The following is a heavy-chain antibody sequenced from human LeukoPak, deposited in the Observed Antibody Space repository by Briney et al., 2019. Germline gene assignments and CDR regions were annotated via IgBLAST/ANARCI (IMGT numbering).Heavy chain of an antibody. D-gene: IGHD6-19*01. CDR3: ARHSSGWYRDNWFDP. Sequence: SETLSLTCAVYGGSFSGYYWSWIRQPPGKGLEWIGEINHSGNTNYNPSLKSRVTISVDTSKNQFSLKLSSVTAADTAVYYCARHSSGWYRDNWFDPWGQGTLVTVSS. CDR2: INHSGNT. J-gene: IGHJ5*02. CDR1: GGSFSGYY. V-gene: IGHV4-34*01.